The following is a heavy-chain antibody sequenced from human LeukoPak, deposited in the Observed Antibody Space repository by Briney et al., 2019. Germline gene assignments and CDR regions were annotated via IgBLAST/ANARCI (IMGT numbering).Heavy chain of an antibody. V-gene: IGHV3-23*01. CDR3: AKGHLVVGVAATFFDY. CDR1: GFTFSSYA. J-gene: IGHJ4*02. CDR2: VSGNGGRT. Sequence: PGESLRLSCEVSGFTFSSYAINWVRQPPGKGMEWVSAVSGNGGRTYYADSVKGRFTISRDNSKNMVYLQMNSLRAGDTAVYYCAKGHLVVGVAATFFDYWGQGTLVTVSS. D-gene: IGHD2-15*01.